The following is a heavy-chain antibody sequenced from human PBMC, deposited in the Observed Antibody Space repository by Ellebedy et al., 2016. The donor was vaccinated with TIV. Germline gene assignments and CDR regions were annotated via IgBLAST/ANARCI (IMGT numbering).Heavy chain of an antibody. CDR3: ATDSYGDSDYSYYYAMDV. V-gene: IGHV1-24*01. Sequence: ASVKVSXXVSGYTLSKLSMHWVRQAPGKGLEWMRGFDPQEGETIYAQMFQGRVTMTEDSSTDTAYMELSSLRSDDTAVYYCATDSYGDSDYSYYYAMDVWGRGTTVTVSS. D-gene: IGHD4-17*01. CDR1: GYTLSKLS. CDR2: FDPQEGET. J-gene: IGHJ6*02.